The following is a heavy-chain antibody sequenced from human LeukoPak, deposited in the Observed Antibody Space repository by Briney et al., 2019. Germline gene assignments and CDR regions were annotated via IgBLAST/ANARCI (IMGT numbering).Heavy chain of an antibody. Sequence: PGGSLRLSCAASGFTFSSYAMSWVRQAPGKGLEWVSAISGSGGSTYYADSVKGRFTISRDNSKNTLYLQMNSLRAEDTAVYYCAKPFWRLVVITRVFDYWGQGTLVTVSS. J-gene: IGHJ4*02. V-gene: IGHV3-23*01. CDR2: ISGSGGST. CDR3: AKPFWRLVVITRVFDY. D-gene: IGHD3-22*01. CDR1: GFTFSSYA.